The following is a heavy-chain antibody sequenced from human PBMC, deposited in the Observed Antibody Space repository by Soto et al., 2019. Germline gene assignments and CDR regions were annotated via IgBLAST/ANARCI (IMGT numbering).Heavy chain of an antibody. J-gene: IGHJ1*01. CDR1: GFTFSNYA. Sequence: GGSLRLSCAVSGFTFSNYAMNWVRQTPGGGLEWVSTTTNTGGDKIYADSLKGRFTISRDNAGNSLYLQMNSLRAEDTAVYYCAREMKQLVQEGFLQHWGQGTLVTVSS. CDR3: AREMKQLVQEGFLQH. V-gene: IGHV3-21*01. CDR2: TTNTGGDK. D-gene: IGHD6-13*01.